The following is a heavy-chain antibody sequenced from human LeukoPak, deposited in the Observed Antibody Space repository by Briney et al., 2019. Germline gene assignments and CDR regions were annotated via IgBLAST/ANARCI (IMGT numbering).Heavy chain of an antibody. Sequence: PGGSLRLSCAASGFTFSSYAMSWVRQAPGKGLEWVSAISGSGGSTYYADSVKGRFTISRDNSKNSLYLQMNSLRAEDTAVYYCAGGSEWELLSCDFWGQGTVVTVSS. CDR2: ISGSGGST. D-gene: IGHD1-26*01. J-gene: IGHJ4*02. CDR3: AGGSEWELLSCDF. V-gene: IGHV3-23*01. CDR1: GFTFSSYA.